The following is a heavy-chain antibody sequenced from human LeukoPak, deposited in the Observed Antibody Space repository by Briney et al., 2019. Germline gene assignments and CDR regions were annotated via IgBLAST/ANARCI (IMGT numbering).Heavy chain of an antibody. D-gene: IGHD3-10*01. Sequence: GASLKISCKGSGSSFTSYWIGWVRQLPGKGLEWMGIIYPGDSDTRYSPSFQGQVTISADKSISTAYRQWSSLKASDTAMYYCARHASSGSYHNWFDPWGQGTLVTVSS. CDR3: ARHASSGSYHNWFDP. CDR1: GSSFTSYW. CDR2: IYPGDSDT. V-gene: IGHV5-51*01. J-gene: IGHJ5*02.